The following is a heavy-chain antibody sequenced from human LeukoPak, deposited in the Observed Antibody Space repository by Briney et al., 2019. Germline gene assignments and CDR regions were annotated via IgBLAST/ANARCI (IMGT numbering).Heavy chain of an antibody. CDR3: TSVYYDSSGYSIHRSL. V-gene: IGHV4-39*07. Sequence: SETLSLTCTVSGGSISSSSYYWGRIRQPPGKGLEWIGSIYYSGSTYYNPSLKSRVTISVDTSKNQFSLKLSSVTAADTAVYYCTSVYYDSSGYSIHRSLWGQGTLVTVSS. D-gene: IGHD3-22*01. CDR2: IYYSGST. CDR1: GGSISSSSYY. J-gene: IGHJ4*02.